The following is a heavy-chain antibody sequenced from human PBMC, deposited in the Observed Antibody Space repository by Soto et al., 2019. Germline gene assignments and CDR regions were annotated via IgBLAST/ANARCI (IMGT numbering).Heavy chain of an antibody. V-gene: IGHV2-5*02. CDR3: VHSKFRVLTSGGLIVPTWYFDL. CDR1: GFSLSTSGVG. CDR2: IYWDDDK. Sequence: QITLKESGPTLVKPTQTLTLTCTFSGFSLSTSGVGVAWIRQPPGKALEWLAPIYWDDDKRYSPSLKTRLTITKDSSRHQVVLTMTDLYPVDTDTYFCVHSKFRVLTSGGLIVPTWYFDLWGRGTLDTVSS. J-gene: IGHJ2*01. D-gene: IGHD3-16*02.